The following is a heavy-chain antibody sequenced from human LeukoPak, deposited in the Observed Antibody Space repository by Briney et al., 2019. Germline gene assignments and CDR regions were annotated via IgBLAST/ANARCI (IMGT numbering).Heavy chain of an antibody. CDR3: ASGENYGSGSYFTYFDH. J-gene: IGHJ4*02. CDR1: GGSISSYF. CDR2: IYYSGST. D-gene: IGHD3-10*01. Sequence: PSETLSLTCTVSGGSISSYFWSWIRQPPGKGLEWIGYIYYSGSTNYNPSLKSRVTISLDTSKNQFSLKLSSVTAADTAVYYCASGENYGSGSYFTYFDHWAREPWSPSPQ. V-gene: IGHV4-59*01.